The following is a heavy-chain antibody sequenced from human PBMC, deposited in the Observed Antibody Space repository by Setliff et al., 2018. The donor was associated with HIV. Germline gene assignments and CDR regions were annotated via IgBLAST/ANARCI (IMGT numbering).Heavy chain of an antibody. CDR2: VYYSGTT. D-gene: IGHD3-22*01. V-gene: IGHV4-61*01. Sequence: SETLSLTCTVSGGSISSGTYYWSWIRQPPGKGLEWIGYVYYSGTTNYNPSLKSRVSMSVDTSKNQFSLRLSSVTAADTAVYYCARKYLVNVFDYWGQGMLVTVS. J-gene: IGHJ4*02. CDR1: GGSISSGTYY. CDR3: ARKYLVNVFDY.